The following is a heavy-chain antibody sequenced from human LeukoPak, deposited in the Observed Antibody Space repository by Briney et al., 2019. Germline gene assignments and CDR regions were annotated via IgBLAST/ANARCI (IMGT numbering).Heavy chain of an antibody. J-gene: IGHJ4*02. CDR2: INPNSGGT. V-gene: IGHV1-2*02. Sequence: ASVKVSCKASGYTFTGYYMHWVRQAPGQGLEWMGWINPNSGGTNHAQKFQGRVTMTRDTSISTAYMELSRLRSDDTAVYYCASGTTDIVVVPATLRNYYFDYWGQGTLVTVSS. CDR3: ASGTTDIVVVPATLRNYYFDY. D-gene: IGHD2-2*01. CDR1: GYTFTGYY.